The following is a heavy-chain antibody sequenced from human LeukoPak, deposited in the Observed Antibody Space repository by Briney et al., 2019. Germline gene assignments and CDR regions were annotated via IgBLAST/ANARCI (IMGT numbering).Heavy chain of an antibody. D-gene: IGHD3-10*01. J-gene: IGHJ4*02. CDR2: ISGSGGST. CDR3: AKGVYGSGSYSPFDY. Sequence: GGSLRLSCAASGFTFSSYAMSWVRQAPGKGLEWVSAISGSGGSTYYADSVKGRFTISRDNSKSTLYLQMNSLRAEDTAVYYCAKGVYGSGSYSPFDYWGQGTLVTVSS. CDR1: GFTFSSYA. V-gene: IGHV3-23*01.